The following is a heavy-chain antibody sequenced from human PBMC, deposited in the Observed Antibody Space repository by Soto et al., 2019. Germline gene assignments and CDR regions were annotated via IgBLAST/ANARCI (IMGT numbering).Heavy chain of an antibody. V-gene: IGHV1-18*01. Sequence: ASVKVSCKASGYTFTSYGISWVRQAPGQGLEWMGWISAYNGNTNYAQKPQGRVTMTTDTSTSTAYLELRSLRSDDTAVYYCARGYYDSSLWWELDPPPAEGNWGQGTLVTVSS. CDR1: GYTFTSYG. CDR3: ARGYYDSSLWWELDPPPAEGN. CDR2: ISAYNGNT. J-gene: IGHJ4*02. D-gene: IGHD3-22*01.